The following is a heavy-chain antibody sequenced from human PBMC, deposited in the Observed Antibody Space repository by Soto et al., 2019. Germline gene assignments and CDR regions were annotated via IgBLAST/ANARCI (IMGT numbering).Heavy chain of an antibody. CDR3: ARDPSIAARHFYYGMDV. D-gene: IGHD6-6*01. Sequence: SVKVSCKASGGTFSSYAISWVRQAPGQGLEWMGGIIPIFGTANYAQKFQGRVTITADESTSTAYMELSSLRSEDTAVYYCARDPSIAARHFYYGMDVWGQGTT. CDR2: IIPIFGTA. CDR1: GGTFSSYA. V-gene: IGHV1-69*13. J-gene: IGHJ6*02.